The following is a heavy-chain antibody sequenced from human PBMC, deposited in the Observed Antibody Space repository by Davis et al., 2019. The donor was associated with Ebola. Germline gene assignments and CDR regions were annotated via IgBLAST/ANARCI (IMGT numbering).Heavy chain of an antibody. D-gene: IGHD3-22*01. V-gene: IGHV3-30*02. CDR3: ARQRITMIDYGMDV. CDR2: IRYDGSNK. J-gene: IGHJ6*02. Sequence: PGGSLRLSCAASGFTFSSYGMHWVRQAPGKGLEWVAFIRYDGSNKYYADSVKGRFTISRDNSKNTLYLQMNSLRAEDTAVYFCARQRITMIDYGMDVWGQGTTVTVSS. CDR1: GFTFSSYG.